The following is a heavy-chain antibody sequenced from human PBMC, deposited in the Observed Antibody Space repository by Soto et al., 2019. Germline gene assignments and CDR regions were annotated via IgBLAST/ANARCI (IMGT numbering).Heavy chain of an antibody. Sequence: EVQLVPSGAEVKKPGESLRISCQGSGYSFTSSWISWVRQMPGEGLEWMGRIDPSDSYINYSPSFQGRVTISADKSICTAYLQWSSLKAWDTAMYYCARRGSSSSFFYDSWGQGTLVTVSS. J-gene: IGHJ4*02. CDR2: IDPSDSYI. V-gene: IGHV5-10-1*03. D-gene: IGHD6-6*01. CDR1: GYSFTSSW. CDR3: ARRGSSSSFFYDS.